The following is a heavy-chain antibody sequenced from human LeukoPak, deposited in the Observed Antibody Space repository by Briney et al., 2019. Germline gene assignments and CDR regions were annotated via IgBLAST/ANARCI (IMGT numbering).Heavy chain of an antibody. CDR3: ASDQQLGAFDI. V-gene: IGHV3-53*01. CDR1: GFSIRVNY. D-gene: IGHD6-13*01. Sequence: GGSLRLSCAASGFSIRVNYMSWVRQAPGKGLEWVSVIYTDDSTDYADSVQGRFTISRDTSKNTLYLQMNTLTAEDTAVYYCASDQQLGAFDIWGQGTVVTVSS. CDR2: IYTDDST. J-gene: IGHJ3*02.